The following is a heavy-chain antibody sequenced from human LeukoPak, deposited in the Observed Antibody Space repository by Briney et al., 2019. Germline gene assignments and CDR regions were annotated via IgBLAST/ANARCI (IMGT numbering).Heavy chain of an antibody. CDR3: AKAFKGSYLGSGVFDY. V-gene: IGHV3-23*01. Sequence: GGSLRLSCAASGFTFSSYAMSWVRQAPGKGLEWVSAISGSGGSTYYADSVKGRFTISRDNSKNTLYLQMNSLRAEDTAVYYCAKAFKGSYLGSGVFDYWGQGTLVTVSS. CDR1: GFTFSSYA. D-gene: IGHD1-26*01. J-gene: IGHJ4*02. CDR2: ISGSGGST.